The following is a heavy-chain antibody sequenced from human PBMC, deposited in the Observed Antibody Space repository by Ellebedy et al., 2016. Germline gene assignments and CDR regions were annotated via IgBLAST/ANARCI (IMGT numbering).Heavy chain of an antibody. V-gene: IGHV1-3*01. CDR3: ARTLTYHYDSSDYYPFDY. D-gene: IGHD3-22*01. J-gene: IGHJ4*02. CDR2: INAGNGNT. CDR1: GYTFTSYA. Sequence: ASVKVSCKASGYTFTSYAMHWVRQAPGQRLEWMGWINAGNGNTKYSPKFQGRVTITRDTSASTAYMELRSLKSEDTAVYYCARTLTYHYDSSDYYPFDYWGQGTLVTVSS.